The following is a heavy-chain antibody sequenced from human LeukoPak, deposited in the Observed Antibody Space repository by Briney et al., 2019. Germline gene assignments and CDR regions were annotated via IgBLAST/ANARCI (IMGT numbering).Heavy chain of an antibody. CDR3: ARRAANYYGMDV. CDR1: GGSINSYY. V-gene: IGHV4-4*07. J-gene: IGHJ6*02. D-gene: IGHD6-13*01. CDR2: IYTSGRT. Sequence: SETLSLTCTVSGGSINSYYWSWIRQPAGKGLEWIGHIYTSGRTNFNPSLKSRVSMSVDTSKNQFSLELSSVTAADTAVCYCARRAANYYGMDVWGQGTTVTVSS.